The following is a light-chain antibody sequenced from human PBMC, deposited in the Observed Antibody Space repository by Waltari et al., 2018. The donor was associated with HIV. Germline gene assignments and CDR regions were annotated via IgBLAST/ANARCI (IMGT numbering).Light chain of an antibody. CDR2: EVN. J-gene: IGLJ3*02. CDR3: NSYAGSNNWV. Sequence: QSALTQPPSASGSPGQSVTISCTGTSSAVGGSTYCSWCQQHPGKTPKLMCYEVNKRPSGVPDRFSGSKSANTASLTVSGLQADDEADYYCNSYAGSNNWVFGGGTKLTVL. V-gene: IGLV2-8*01. CDR1: SSAVGGSTY.